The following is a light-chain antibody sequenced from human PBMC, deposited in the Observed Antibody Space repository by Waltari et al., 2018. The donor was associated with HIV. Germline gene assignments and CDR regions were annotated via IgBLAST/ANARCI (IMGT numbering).Light chain of an antibody. CDR1: RSNIGSNY. J-gene: IGLJ3*02. V-gene: IGLV1-47*01. Sequence: QSVLTQPPSASGTPGQSVSISCSGSRSNIGSNYVYWYQHLPGTTPKVVIYRSDQRPSGFPDRFSGSNSGTSASLAIRGLRSEDEAHYYCASWDDNLSGWVFGGGTKLTVL. CDR3: ASWDDNLSGWV. CDR2: RSD.